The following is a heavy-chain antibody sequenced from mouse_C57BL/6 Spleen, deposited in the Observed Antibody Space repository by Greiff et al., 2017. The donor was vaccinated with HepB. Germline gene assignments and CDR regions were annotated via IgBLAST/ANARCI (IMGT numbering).Heavy chain of an antibody. J-gene: IGHJ2*01. V-gene: IGHV1-4*01. CDR2: INPSSGYT. Sequence: QVQLKESGAELARPGASVKMSCKASGYTFTSYTMHWVKQRPGQGLEWIGYINPSSGYTKYNQKFKDKATLTADKSSSTAYMQLSSLTSEDSAVYYCARRTLTGTDYWGQGTTLTVSS. CDR3: ARRTLTGTDY. CDR1: GYTFTSYT. D-gene: IGHD4-1*01.